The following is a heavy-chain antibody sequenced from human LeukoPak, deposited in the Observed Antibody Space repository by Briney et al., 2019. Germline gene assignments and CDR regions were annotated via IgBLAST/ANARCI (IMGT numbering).Heavy chain of an antibody. Sequence: GGSLRLSCAASGFTFSYYSMNWVRQAPGKGLEWVSSISSSSNYIYYADSVKGRFTISRDNAKNSLYLQMNSLRAEDTAVYYCARGGAAAGLDAFDIWGQGTVVTVSS. CDR2: ISSSSNYI. D-gene: IGHD6-13*01. CDR1: GFTFSYYS. V-gene: IGHV3-21*01. J-gene: IGHJ3*02. CDR3: ARGGAAAGLDAFDI.